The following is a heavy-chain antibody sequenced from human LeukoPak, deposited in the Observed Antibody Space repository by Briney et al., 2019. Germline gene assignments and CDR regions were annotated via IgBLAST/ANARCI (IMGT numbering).Heavy chain of an antibody. CDR1: GGSISSSSYY. CDR2: IYYSGST. CDR3: ARDVEGDSSDSA. V-gene: IGHV4-39*07. J-gene: IGHJ5*02. D-gene: IGHD3-22*01. Sequence: PSETLSLTCTVSGGSISSSSYYWGWIRQPPGKGLEWIGSIYYSGSTYYNPSLKSRVTISVDTSKNQFSLKLSSVTAADTAVYYCARDVEGDSSDSAWGQGTLVTVSS.